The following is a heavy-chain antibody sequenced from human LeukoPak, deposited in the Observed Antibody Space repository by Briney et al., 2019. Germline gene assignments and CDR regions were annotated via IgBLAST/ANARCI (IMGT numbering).Heavy chain of an antibody. J-gene: IGHJ5*02. CDR1: GFTFSSSA. CDR2: ISSSGGNT. V-gene: IGHV3-23*01. Sequence: QPGGSLRLSCAASGFTFSSSAMSWVRQAPGKGLEWISTISSSGGNTYYTNSVKGRFTISRDNSKNTLYLQMNSLKAEDTAVYSCARAPTYGSPWYVNWFDPWGQGTLVTVSS. D-gene: IGHD6-13*01. CDR3: ARAPTYGSPWYVNWFDP.